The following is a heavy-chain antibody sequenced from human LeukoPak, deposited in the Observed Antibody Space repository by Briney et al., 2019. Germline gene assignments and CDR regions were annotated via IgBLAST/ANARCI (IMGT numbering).Heavy chain of an antibody. CDR1: GGTFSSYA. CDR3: ASSEYYDSSGYYGEVFDH. J-gene: IGHJ4*02. V-gene: IGHV1-69*01. CDR2: IIPIFGTA. D-gene: IGHD3-22*01. Sequence: SVKVSCKASGGTFSSYAISWVRQAPGQGLEWMGGIIPIFGTANYAQKFQGRVTITADESTSTAYMELSSLRSEDTAVYYCASSEYYDSSGYYGEVFDHWGQGTLVTVSS.